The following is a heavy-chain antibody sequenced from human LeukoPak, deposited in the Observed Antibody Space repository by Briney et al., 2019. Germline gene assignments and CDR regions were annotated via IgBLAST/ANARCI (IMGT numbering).Heavy chain of an antibody. D-gene: IGHD5-18*01. J-gene: IGHJ4*02. CDR1: GFTVSSNY. Sequence: GGSLRLSCAASGFTVSSNYMSWVRQAPGKGLEWVSVIYSGGSTYYADSVKGRFTISRHNSRNTLYLQMNSLRAEDTAVYYCARVDTVMAYYFDLWGQGTLVTVSS. V-gene: IGHV3-53*04. CDR2: IYSGGST. CDR3: ARVDTVMAYYFDL.